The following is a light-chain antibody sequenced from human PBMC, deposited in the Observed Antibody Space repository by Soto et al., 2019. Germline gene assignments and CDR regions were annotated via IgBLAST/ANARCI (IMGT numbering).Light chain of an antibody. Sequence: EIVMTQSPATLSVSPGEIATLSCRASQSVSSDLAWYHQKPGQAPRILIYGESTRATGIPDRFSGSGSGTEFNLTINRLQSEDFAVYYCQKYNNWPRTFGQGTKVDIK. CDR2: GES. CDR1: QSVSSD. CDR3: QKYNNWPRT. J-gene: IGKJ1*01. V-gene: IGKV3-15*01.